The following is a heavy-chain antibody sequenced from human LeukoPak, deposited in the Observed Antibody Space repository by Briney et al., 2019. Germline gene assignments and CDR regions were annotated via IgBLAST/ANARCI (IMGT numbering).Heavy chain of an antibody. J-gene: IGHJ5*02. Sequence: GGSLRLSCAASGFTFSTSTMHWVRQTPGRGLDWVAYIWDSGIKQYYVDSVKGRFTISRDNSKNTVYLQMNSLRAEDSAVYYCARDPAGSGYALDLWGQGTLVTVSS. D-gene: IGHD3-3*01. CDR2: IWDSGIKQ. V-gene: IGHV3-33*08. CDR3: ARDPAGSGYALDL. CDR1: GFTFSTST.